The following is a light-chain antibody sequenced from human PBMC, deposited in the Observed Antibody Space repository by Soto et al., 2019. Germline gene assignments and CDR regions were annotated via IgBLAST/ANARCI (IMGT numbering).Light chain of an antibody. J-gene: IGKJ3*01. CDR2: ATF. Sequence: EIVLMQSPGTLSLSPGEGATLSCRASQSVNNNYLAWYQQKPVQAPTVLIFATFRRATGVPDRFSGSGSGTDFTLSISRLEPEDFAVYYCQQYGSSQFTFGPGTKVNVK. CDR3: QQYGSSQFT. V-gene: IGKV3-20*01. CDR1: QSVNNNY.